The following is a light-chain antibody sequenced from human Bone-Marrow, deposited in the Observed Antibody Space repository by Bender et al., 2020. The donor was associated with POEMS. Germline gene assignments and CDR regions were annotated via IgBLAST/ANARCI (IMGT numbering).Light chain of an antibody. Sequence: QSALTQPASVSGSPGQSITISCTGTNRDVGTYNLVSWYQHHPGKGPKLLIYDVSNRPSGVSNRFSGSKSGNTASLTISGLQAEDETDYYCNSFSLNTILAFGGGTKRTVL. CDR2: DVS. J-gene: IGLJ3*02. CDR1: NRDVGTYNL. CDR3: NSFSLNTILA. V-gene: IGLV2-14*02.